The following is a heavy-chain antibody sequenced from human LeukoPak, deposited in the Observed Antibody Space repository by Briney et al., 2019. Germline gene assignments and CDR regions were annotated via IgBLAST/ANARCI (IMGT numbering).Heavy chain of an antibody. V-gene: IGHV4-39*01. J-gene: IGHJ3*02. CDR1: GGSTSSSGYY. CDR2: INYSGST. Sequence: ASETLSLTCTVYGGSTSSSGYYWGWIRQPPGKGLEWIGSINYSGSTYYNPSLKSRVTISVDTSKNQFSLNLSSVTAADTAVYYCARLISGSYSSLGGYSGFDIWGQGTMVTVSS. CDR3: ARLISGSYSSLGGYSGFDI. D-gene: IGHD1-26*01.